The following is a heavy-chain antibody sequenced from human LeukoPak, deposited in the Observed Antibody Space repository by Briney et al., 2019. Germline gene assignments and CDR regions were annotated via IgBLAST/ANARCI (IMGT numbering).Heavy chain of an antibody. Sequence: GRSLRLSCVASGFTFSSYAMHWVRQAPGKGLEWVAVISYDGSNKYYADSVKGRFTISRDNSENTLFLHMDSLRAADTAVYFCARVLSGSLDYWGQGTLVTVSS. V-gene: IGHV3-30*14. CDR2: ISYDGSNK. CDR1: GFTFSSYA. CDR3: ARVLSGSLDY. J-gene: IGHJ4*02. D-gene: IGHD1-26*01.